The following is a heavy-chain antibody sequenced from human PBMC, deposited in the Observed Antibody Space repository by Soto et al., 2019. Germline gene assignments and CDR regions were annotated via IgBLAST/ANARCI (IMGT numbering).Heavy chain of an antibody. D-gene: IGHD6-19*01. CDR2: ISYDGSNK. V-gene: IGHV3-30*18. CDR3: AKSYSSGWSTFDY. Sequence: QVQLVESGGGVVQPGRSLRLSCAASGFTFSSYGMHWVRQAPGKGLEWVAVISYDGSNKYYADSVKGRFTISRDNSKNTLYLQMNSLRAEDTAVYYCAKSYSSGWSTFDYWGQGTLVTVSS. CDR1: GFTFSSYG. J-gene: IGHJ4*02.